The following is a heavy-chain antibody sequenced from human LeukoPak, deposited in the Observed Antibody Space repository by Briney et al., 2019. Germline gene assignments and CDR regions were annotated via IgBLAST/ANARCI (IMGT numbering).Heavy chain of an antibody. V-gene: IGHV1-2*04. Sequence: ASVKVSCKASGYAFTGYYMHWVRQAPGQGLEWMGWINPKSGGTNYAQKFQGWVTMTRDTSISTAYMELSRLRSDDTAVYYCARGHYYGSGSYPEYNWFDPWGQGTLVTVSS. J-gene: IGHJ5*02. D-gene: IGHD3-10*01. CDR3: ARGHYYGSGSYPEYNWFDP. CDR1: GYAFTGYY. CDR2: INPKSGGT.